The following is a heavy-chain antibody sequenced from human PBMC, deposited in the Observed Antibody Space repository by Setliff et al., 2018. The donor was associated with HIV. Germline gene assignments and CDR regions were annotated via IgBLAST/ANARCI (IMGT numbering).Heavy chain of an antibody. D-gene: IGHD3-16*01. CDR1: GGSISSGSYY. Sequence: PSETLSLTCTVSGGSISSGSYYWSWIRQPAGKGLEWIGRIYTSGSTNYNPSLKSRVTIAVDTSKNQFSLKLSSVTAADTSVYYCAQEQAEQVGGLGPPFDYWGQGLLVTVSS. CDR3: AQEQAEQVGGLGPPFDY. CDR2: IYTSGST. J-gene: IGHJ4*02. V-gene: IGHV4-61*02.